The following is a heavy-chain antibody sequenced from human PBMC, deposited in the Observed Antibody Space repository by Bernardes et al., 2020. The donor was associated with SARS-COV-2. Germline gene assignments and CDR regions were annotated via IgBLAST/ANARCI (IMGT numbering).Heavy chain of an antibody. V-gene: IGHV3-21*01. CDR2: ISGSSSHI. CDR1: GFTFSDYS. Sequence: GGSLRLSRVASGFTFSDYSMNWVRQAPGKGLEWVSSISGSSSHIYSADSVRGRFTISRDNAKNALYLQMNSLRDEDTAIYYCAKGEWGYDAGGSDFWGQGTLVTVSS. CDR3: AKGEWGYDAGGSDF. D-gene: IGHD2-15*01. J-gene: IGHJ4*02.